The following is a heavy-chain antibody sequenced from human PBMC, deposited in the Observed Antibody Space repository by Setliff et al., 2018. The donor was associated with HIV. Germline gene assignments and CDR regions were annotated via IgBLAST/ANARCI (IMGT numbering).Heavy chain of an antibody. CDR1: GFTFSDYS. CDR2: ISSTSSNI. J-gene: IGHJ3*02. CDR3: ARYALAVPGYHNAFDI. V-gene: IGHV3-48*01. D-gene: IGHD6-19*01. Sequence: PGGSLRLSCVASGFTFSDYSMNWVRQAPGKGLEWVSYISSTSSNIYYVDSVEGRFTISRDNADNSLYLQMNSLRAEDTAVYYCARYALAVPGYHNAFDIWGQGTMVTVSS.